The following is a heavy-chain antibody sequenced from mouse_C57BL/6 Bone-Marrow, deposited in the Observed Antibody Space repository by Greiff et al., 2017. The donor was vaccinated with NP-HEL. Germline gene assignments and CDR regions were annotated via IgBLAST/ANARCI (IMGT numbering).Heavy chain of an antibody. Sequence: DVMLVESGGDLVKPGGSLKLSCAASGFTFSSYGMSWVRQTPDKRLEWVATISSGGSYTYYPDSVKGRFTISRDNAKNTLYLQMSSLKSEDTAMYYCARQRGRYDPYYFDYWGQGTTLTVPS. CDR3: ARQRGRYDPYYFDY. CDR1: GFTFSSYG. V-gene: IGHV5-6*02. D-gene: IGHD2-14*01. CDR2: ISSGGSYT. J-gene: IGHJ2*01.